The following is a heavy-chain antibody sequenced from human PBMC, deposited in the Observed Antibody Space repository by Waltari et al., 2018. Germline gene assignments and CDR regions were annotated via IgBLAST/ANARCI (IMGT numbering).Heavy chain of an antibody. V-gene: IGHV1-2*02. D-gene: IGHD4-17*01. J-gene: IGHJ5*02. Sequence: QVQLVQSGAEVKKPGASVKVSCKASGYTFTGYYMHWVRQAPGQGLEWMGWINPNSGGTNYAQKFQGRVTMTRDTSISTAYMELSRLRSDETAVYYCVREDTVTTGWFDPWGQGTLVTVSS. CDR3: VREDTVTTGWFDP. CDR1: GYTFTGYY. CDR2: INPNSGGT.